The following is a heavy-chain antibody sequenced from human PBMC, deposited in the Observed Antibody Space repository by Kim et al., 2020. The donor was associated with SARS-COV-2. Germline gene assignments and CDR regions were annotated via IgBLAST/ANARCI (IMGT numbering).Heavy chain of an antibody. CDR3: ARLVGRVVITPYYFDY. V-gene: IGHV4-39*01. Sequence: SLKSRVTISVDTSKTQFSLKLSSVTAADTAVYYCARLVGRVVITPYYFDYWGQGTLVTVSS. D-gene: IGHD3-22*01. J-gene: IGHJ4*02.